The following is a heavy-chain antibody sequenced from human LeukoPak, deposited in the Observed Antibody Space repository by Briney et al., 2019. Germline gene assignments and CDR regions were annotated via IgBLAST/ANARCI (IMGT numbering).Heavy chain of an antibody. D-gene: IGHD2-2*01. CDR3: ARVPCTSSSCVNWFDP. CDR2: IYPSGGST. Sequence: ASVKVSCKASGYTLTSYSIHWVRRAPEQGLEWMGRIYPSGGSTSYAQKFQGRVTMTRDTSTSTVYMELSSLSSDDTAVYYCARVPCTSSSCVNWFDPWGQGTLVTVSS. CDR1: GYTLTSYS. J-gene: IGHJ5*02. V-gene: IGHV1-46*01.